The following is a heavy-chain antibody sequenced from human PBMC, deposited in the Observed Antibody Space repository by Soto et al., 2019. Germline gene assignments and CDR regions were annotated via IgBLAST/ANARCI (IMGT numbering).Heavy chain of an antibody. J-gene: IGHJ5*02. D-gene: IGHD3-22*01. V-gene: IGHV4-59*01. CDR2: IYYSGST. CDR1: GGSISSYY. Sequence: PSETLSLTCTVSGGSISSYYWSWIRQPPGKGLEWIGYIYYSGSTNYNPSLKSRVTISVDTSKNQFSLKLSSVTAADTAVYYCARNQDYYDSSGYYLNWFDPWGQGTLVT. CDR3: ARNQDYYDSSGYYLNWFDP.